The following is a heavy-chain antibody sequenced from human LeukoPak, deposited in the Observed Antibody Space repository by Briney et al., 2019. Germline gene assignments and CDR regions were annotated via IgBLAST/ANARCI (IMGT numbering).Heavy chain of an antibody. CDR3: ARARYSGYDFDY. CDR2: IYSSGST. CDR1: GGSFSSYY. V-gene: IGHV4-4*07. D-gene: IGHD5-12*01. J-gene: IGHJ4*02. Sequence: SETLSLTCTVSGGSFSSYYWSWTRQPAGGGREWIGRIYSSGSTNYNPSLKSRVTMSVDTSKNQFSLKLSSVTAADTAVYYCARARYSGYDFDYWGQGTLVTVSS.